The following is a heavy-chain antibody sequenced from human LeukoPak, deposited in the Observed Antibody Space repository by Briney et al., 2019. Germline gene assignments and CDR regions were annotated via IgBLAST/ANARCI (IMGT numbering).Heavy chain of an antibody. Sequence: GGSLRLACAASGFTVSSNYMSWVRQAPGKGLEWVSVIYSGGSTYYADSVKGRFTISRDNSKNTLYLQMNSLRAEDTAVHYCARDYLYYYDSSGSATSYGMDVWGQGTTVTVSS. CDR3: ARDYLYYYDSSGSATSYGMDV. CDR2: IYSGGST. J-gene: IGHJ6*02. D-gene: IGHD3-22*01. V-gene: IGHV3-66*01. CDR1: GFTVSSNY.